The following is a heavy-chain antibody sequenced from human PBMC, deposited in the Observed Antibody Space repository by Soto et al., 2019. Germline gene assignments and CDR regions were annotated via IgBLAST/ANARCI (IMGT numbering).Heavy chain of an antibody. CDR3: ARGSYSRGLDP. D-gene: IGHD4-4*01. J-gene: IGHJ5*02. CDR1: GGSFSGYY. Sequence: SETLSLTCAVYGGSFSGYYWSWIRQPPGKGLEWIGEINHSGSTNYNPSLKSRVTISVDTSKNQFSLKLSSVTAADTAVYCCARGSYSRGLDPWGQGTLVTVSS. CDR2: INHSGST. V-gene: IGHV4-34*01.